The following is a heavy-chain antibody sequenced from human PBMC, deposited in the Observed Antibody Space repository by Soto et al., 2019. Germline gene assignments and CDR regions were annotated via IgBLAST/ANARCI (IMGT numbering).Heavy chain of an antibody. D-gene: IGHD6-19*01. CDR1: GSSIFGYY. CDR3: ARGVGGSGLNWFDP. J-gene: IGHJ5*02. Sequence: SETLSLTFTFSGSSIFGYYWTWIRQSPERGLEWIGYIHYSGSANYNPSLNSRLTMSVDRSKSQFSMKLASVTAADTAVYYCARGVGGSGLNWFDPWGQGTLVPVSS. V-gene: IGHV4-59*12. CDR2: IHYSGSA.